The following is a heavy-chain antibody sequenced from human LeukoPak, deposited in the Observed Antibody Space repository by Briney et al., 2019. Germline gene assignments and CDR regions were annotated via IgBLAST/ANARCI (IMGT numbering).Heavy chain of an antibody. D-gene: IGHD2-2*01. CDR1: GFTFSSYW. CDR2: IKQDGSEK. CDR3: ARDDEYCSSTSCYPNNWFDP. V-gene: IGHV3-7*01. J-gene: IGHJ5*02. Sequence: GGSLRLSCAASGFTFSSYWMSWVRQAPGKGLEWVANIKQDGSEKYYVDSVKGRFTISRDNAKNSLYLQMNSLRAEDTAVYYCARDDEYCSSTSCYPNNWFDPWGQGTLVTVSS.